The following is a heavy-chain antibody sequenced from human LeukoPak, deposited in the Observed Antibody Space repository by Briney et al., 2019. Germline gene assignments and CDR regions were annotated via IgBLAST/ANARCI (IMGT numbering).Heavy chain of an antibody. J-gene: IGHJ6*02. D-gene: IGHD3-3*01. CDR2: ISGSGGST. CDR3: AKVTERFLESSDGMDV. V-gene: IGHV3-23*01. Sequence: ETLSLTCAVYGGSFSGYYWSWVRQGPGKGLEWVSAISGSGGSTYYADSVKGRFTISRDNSKNTLYLQMNSLRAEDTAVYYCAKVTERFLESSDGMDVWGQGTTVTVSS. CDR1: GGSFSGYY.